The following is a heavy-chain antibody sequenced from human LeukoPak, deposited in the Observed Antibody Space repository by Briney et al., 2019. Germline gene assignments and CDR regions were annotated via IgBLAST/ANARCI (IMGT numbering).Heavy chain of an antibody. CDR2: ISSGATTI. CDR3: GAGRQFVGAFDI. V-gene: IGHV3-48*03. J-gene: IGHJ3*02. Sequence: GGSLRLSCAASGFTFSSNELYWVRQAPGKGLEWVSYISSGATTIKYADSVKGQFTISRDDAKKSLYLQMNSLRAEDTAIYYCGAGRQFVGAFDIWGQGTLVTVSS. D-gene: IGHD3-10*01. CDR1: GFTFSSNE.